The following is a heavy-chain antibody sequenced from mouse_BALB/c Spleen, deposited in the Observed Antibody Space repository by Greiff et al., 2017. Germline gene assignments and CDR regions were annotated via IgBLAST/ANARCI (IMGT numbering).Heavy chain of an antibody. V-gene: IGHV5-9-3*01. CDR1: GFTFSSYA. Sequence: DVKLVESGGGLVKPGGSLKLSCAASGFTFSSYAMSWVRQTPEKRLEWVATISSGGSYTYYPDSVKGRFTISRDNAKNTLYLQMSSLRSEDTAMYYCARHPIYYDYDEYAMDYWGQGTSVTVSS. J-gene: IGHJ4*01. D-gene: IGHD2-4*01. CDR2: ISSGGSYT. CDR3: ARHPIYYDYDEYAMDY.